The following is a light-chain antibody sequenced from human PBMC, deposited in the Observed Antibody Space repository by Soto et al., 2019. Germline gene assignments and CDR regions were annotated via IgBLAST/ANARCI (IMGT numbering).Light chain of an antibody. J-gene: IGLJ1*01. CDR3: SSYTSSSLRV. V-gene: IGLV2-14*01. CDR2: DVT. Sequence: QSALTQPASVSGSPGQSITISCTGTSSDVGSYNYVSWYQQHPGKAPKLMIYDVTNRPSGVSNRFSGSKSGNTASLTTSGLQAEDEAVYYCSSYTSSSLRVFGTGTKLTVL. CDR1: SSDVGSYNY.